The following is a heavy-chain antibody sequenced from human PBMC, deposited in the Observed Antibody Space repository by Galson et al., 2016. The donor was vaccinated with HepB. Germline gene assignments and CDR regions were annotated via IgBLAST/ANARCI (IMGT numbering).Heavy chain of an antibody. CDR3: ARDRFGYPGGRFDV. CDR1: GVSMSATSYY. Sequence: TLSLTCTVSGVSMSATSYYWSWIRHHPGKGLEWIGHTFHSGGTYYNPSLKRRVNISVDTSKNQFSLNLISVTAADTALYYCARDRFGYPGGRFDVWGQGTLVTVSS. J-gene: IGHJ5*02. CDR2: TFHSGGT. D-gene: IGHD5-18*01. V-gene: IGHV4-31*03.